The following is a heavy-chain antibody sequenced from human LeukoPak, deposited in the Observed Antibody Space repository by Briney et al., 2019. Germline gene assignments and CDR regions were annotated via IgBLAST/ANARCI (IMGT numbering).Heavy chain of an antibody. CDR1: GGTVSSYA. D-gene: IGHD2/OR15-2a*01. J-gene: IGHJ6*02. CDR3: ARDLWDYYYYGMDV. V-gene: IGHV1-69*13. Sequence: ASVKVSFTASGGTVSSYAISWVRQAPGQGGGWMGGIIPIFGTANYAQKFQGRVTITADESTSTAYMELSSLRSEDTAVYYCARDLWDYYYYGMDVWGRGTTVTVSS. CDR2: IIPIFGTA.